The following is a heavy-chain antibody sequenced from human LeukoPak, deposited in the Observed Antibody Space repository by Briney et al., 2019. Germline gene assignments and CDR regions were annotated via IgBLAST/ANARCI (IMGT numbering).Heavy chain of an antibody. Sequence: GESLRLSCVASKFTFSAYSMNWVRQAPGKGLEWVSSISYTGTSTYYADSVRGRFTISRDNAKSSLYLQMNTLRADDTAVYFCSTATYSSGYHYFESWGPGTLVTVSS. J-gene: IGHJ4*02. D-gene: IGHD5-18*01. CDR3: STATYSSGYHYFES. V-gene: IGHV3-21*01. CDR1: KFTFSAYS. CDR2: ISYTGTST.